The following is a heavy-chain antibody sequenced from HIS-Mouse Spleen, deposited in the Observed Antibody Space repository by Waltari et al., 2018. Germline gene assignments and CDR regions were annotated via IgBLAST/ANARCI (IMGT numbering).Heavy chain of an antibody. D-gene: IGHD3-22*01. CDR2: INHSGST. J-gene: IGHJ5*02. CDR1: GGSFSGYY. CDR3: ARGGYDSSGYYYWFDP. Sequence: QVQLQQWGAGLLKPSETLSLTCAVYGGSFSGYYWSWISHPPGKGLEWIGEINHSGSTNYNPSLKSRVTISVDTSKNQFSLKLSSVTAADTAVYYCARGGYDSSGYYYWFDPWGQGTLVTVSS. V-gene: IGHV4-34*01.